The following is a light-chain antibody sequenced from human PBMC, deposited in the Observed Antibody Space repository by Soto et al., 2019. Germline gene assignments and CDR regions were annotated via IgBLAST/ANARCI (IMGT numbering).Light chain of an antibody. Sequence: DTVMTQSPATLSVSPGERATLSCRASQSVNSNLAWYQQKSGQAPRLLIYGASTRATGIPVRFSGSGSGTEFTLTISSLQSEDSAVYYCQQYTYWPWTFGQGTKV. V-gene: IGKV3-15*01. CDR2: GAS. CDR1: QSVNSN. J-gene: IGKJ1*01. CDR3: QQYTYWPWT.